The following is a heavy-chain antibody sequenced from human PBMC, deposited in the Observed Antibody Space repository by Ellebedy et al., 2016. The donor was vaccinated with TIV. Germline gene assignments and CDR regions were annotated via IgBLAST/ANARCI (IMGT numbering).Heavy chain of an antibody. V-gene: IGHV3-23*01. CDR2: ISDGGDII. CDR3: AKELAVAGSYGMDV. J-gene: IGHJ6*02. CDR1: GFTFSSYA. D-gene: IGHD6-19*01. Sequence: GESLKISCAASGFTFSSYAMSWVRQAPGKGLEWVSGISDGGDIIFYRDSVKGRFFMSRDNSKNTLYLQMHSLRAEETAVYYCAKELAVAGSYGMDVWGQGTTVTVSS.